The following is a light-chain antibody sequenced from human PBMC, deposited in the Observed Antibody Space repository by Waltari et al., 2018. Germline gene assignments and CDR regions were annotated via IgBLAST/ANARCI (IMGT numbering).Light chain of an antibody. J-gene: IGLJ3*02. V-gene: IGLV1-47*01. Sequence: QSALTQPPSVSGTPGQKVTISCSGGRSNIGTNYGKWYQHFPGSAPKLLFYRDNQRHSGVPARFSVSKSGTSASLAISDLRPEDEADYYCSSWDFRLTIWVFGGGSRLTVL. CDR1: RSNIGTNY. CDR2: RDN. CDR3: SSWDFRLTIWV.